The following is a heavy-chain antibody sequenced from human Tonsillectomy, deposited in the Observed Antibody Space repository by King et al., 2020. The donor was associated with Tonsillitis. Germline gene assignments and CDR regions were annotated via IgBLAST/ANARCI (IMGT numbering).Heavy chain of an antibody. Sequence: QLVQSGAEVKKPGASVKVSCKASGYTFTNYHISWVRQAPGQGHEWMGWISSYNGNTNYAQKLQGRVTMTTDTSTSTAYMELRSLRSDDTAVYYCARDYYGSGSYYNWFDPWGQGTLVTVSS. D-gene: IGHD3-10*01. J-gene: IGHJ5*02. CDR3: ARDYYGSGSYYNWFDP. CDR1: GYTFTNYH. CDR2: ISSYNGNT. V-gene: IGHV1-18*01.